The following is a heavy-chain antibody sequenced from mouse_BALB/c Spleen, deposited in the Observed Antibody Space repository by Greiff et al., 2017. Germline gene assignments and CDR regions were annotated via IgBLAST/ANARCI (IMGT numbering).Heavy chain of an antibody. CDR1: GYSITSGYY. V-gene: IGHV3-6*02. Sequence: EVKVEESGPGLVKPSQSLSLTCSVTGYSITSGYYWNWIRQFPGNKLEWMGYISYDGSNNYNPSLKNRISITRDTSKNQFFLKLNSVTTEDTATYYCARESYYYFDYWGQGTTLTVSS. CDR3: ARESYYYFDY. CDR2: ISYDGSN. J-gene: IGHJ2*01. D-gene: IGHD2-12*01.